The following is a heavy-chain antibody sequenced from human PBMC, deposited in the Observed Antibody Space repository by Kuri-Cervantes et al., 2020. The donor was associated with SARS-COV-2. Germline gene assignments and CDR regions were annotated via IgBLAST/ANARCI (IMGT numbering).Heavy chain of an antibody. J-gene: IGHJ4*01. D-gene: IGHD3-10*01. Sequence: GESLKISCAASGFTFSNAWMSWVRQAPGKGLEWVANINQDGSQKYYVDSVRGRFTISRDNAKSSLYLQMNSLRAEDTALYYCARIGPTFGDLLDPFDYWGQATLVTVSS. CDR1: GFTFSNAW. CDR3: ARIGPTFGDLLDPFDY. V-gene: IGHV3-7*01. CDR2: INQDGSQK.